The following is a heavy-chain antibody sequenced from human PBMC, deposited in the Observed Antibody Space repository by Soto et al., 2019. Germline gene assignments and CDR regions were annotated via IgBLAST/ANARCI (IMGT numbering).Heavy chain of an antibody. CDR1: GFTFSSYS. D-gene: IGHD5-12*01. CDR3: ARDKFWAKRYYYYYYGMDV. CDR2: ISSSSSTI. J-gene: IGHJ6*02. V-gene: IGHV3-48*02. Sequence: GGSLRLSCAASGFTFSSYSMNWVRQAPGKGLEWVSYISSSSSTIYYADSVKGRFTISRDNAKNSLYLQMNSLRDEDTAVYYCARDKFWAKRYYYYYYGMDVWGQGTTVTVSS.